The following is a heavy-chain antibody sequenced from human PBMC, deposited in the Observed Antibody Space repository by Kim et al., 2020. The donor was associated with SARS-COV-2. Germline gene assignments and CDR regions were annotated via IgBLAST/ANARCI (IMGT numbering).Heavy chain of an antibody. J-gene: IGHJ5*02. D-gene: IGHD3-22*01. CDR1: GFTFSDYY. Sequence: GGSLRLSCAASGFTFSDYYMSWIRQAPGKGLEWVSYISSSGSTIYYADSVKGRFTISRDNAKNSLYLQMNSLRAEDTAVYYCARARGNYYDSSGYYHNWFDPWGQGTLVTVSS. CDR3: ARARGNYYDSSGYYHNWFDP. CDR2: ISSSGSTI. V-gene: IGHV3-11*01.